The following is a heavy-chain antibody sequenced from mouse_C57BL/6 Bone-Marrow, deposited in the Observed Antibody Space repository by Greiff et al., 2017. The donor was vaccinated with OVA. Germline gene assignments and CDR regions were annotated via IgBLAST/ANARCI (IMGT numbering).Heavy chain of an antibody. CDR3: ARDTPSYYGSSYWYFDV. Sequence: EVKLVESGGGLVKPGGSLKLSCAASGFTFSSYAMSWVRQTPEKRLEWVATISDGGSYTYYPDNVKGRFTISRDNAKNNLYLQMSHLQSEDTAMYYCARDTPSYYGSSYWYFDVWGTGTTVPVSS. CDR2: ISDGGSYT. V-gene: IGHV5-4*01. CDR1: GFTFSSYA. J-gene: IGHJ1*03. D-gene: IGHD1-1*01.